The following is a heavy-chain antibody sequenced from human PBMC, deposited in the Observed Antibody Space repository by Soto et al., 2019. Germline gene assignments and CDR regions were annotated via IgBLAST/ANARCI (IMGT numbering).Heavy chain of an antibody. CDR1: GFTLSSYN. Sequence: SLRLSFAASGFTLSSYNMNWVRQAPGKGLEWVSSISTSSSYIYYADSVKGRFTISRDNAKNSLFLQMNSLRAEDTAVYYCARVGFSSSSVYFDYWGQGTLVTVSS. D-gene: IGHD6-6*01. V-gene: IGHV3-21*01. CDR2: ISTSSSYI. CDR3: ARVGFSSSSVYFDY. J-gene: IGHJ4*02.